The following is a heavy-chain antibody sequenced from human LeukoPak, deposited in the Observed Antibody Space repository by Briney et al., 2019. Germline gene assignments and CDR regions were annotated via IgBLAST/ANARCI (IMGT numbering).Heavy chain of an antibody. CDR1: GFTVSSNY. V-gene: IGHV3-66*01. J-gene: IGHJ4*02. Sequence: GSLRLSCAASGFTVSSNYMSWVRLAPGKGLEWVSVIYSGGSTYYADSVKGRFTISRDNSKNTLYLQMNSLRAEDTAVYYCASVLAGGSYAFDYWGQGTLVTVSS. CDR3: ASVLAGGSYAFDY. D-gene: IGHD1-26*01. CDR2: IYSGGST.